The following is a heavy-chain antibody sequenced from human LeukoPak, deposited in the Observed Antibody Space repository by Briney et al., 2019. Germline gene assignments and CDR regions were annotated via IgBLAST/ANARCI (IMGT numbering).Heavy chain of an antibody. CDR2: MYYSGST. D-gene: IGHD3-22*01. J-gene: IGHJ5*02. Sequence: SQTLSLTCTVPGGSISSGDYYWSWIRQPPGKGLEWIAYMYYSGSTYYNPSLKSRVAMSADTSKNQLSLKLSSVTAADTAVYYCARPYYYDSRIDPWGQGILVTVSS. CDR3: ARPYYYDSRIDP. CDR1: GGSISSGDYY. V-gene: IGHV4-30-4*01.